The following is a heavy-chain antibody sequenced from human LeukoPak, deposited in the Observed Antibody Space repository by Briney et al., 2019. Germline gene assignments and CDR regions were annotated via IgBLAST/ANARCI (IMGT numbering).Heavy chain of an antibody. J-gene: IGHJ5*02. CDR3: TRERHSSSWYWFDP. V-gene: IGHV1-3*01. Sequence: ASVKVSCKASGYTFTSYAMHWVRQAPGQRLEWMGWINAGNGNTKYSQKFQGRDTITRDTSASTAYMELSSLRSEDTAVSYCTRERHSSSWYWFDPWGQGTLVTVSS. CDR2: INAGNGNT. D-gene: IGHD6-13*01. CDR1: GYTFTSYA.